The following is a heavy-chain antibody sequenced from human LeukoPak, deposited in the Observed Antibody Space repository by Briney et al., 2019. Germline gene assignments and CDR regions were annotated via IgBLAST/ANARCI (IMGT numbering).Heavy chain of an antibody. CDR1: GYTFTGYY. J-gene: IGHJ4*02. CDR2: INPNSGGT. Sequence: ASVKVSCKASGYTFTGYYMHWVRQAPGQGLEWMGWINPNSGGTNYAQKFQGRVTITADKSTSTAYMELSSLRSEDTAVYYCARDGSSSPEDLDYWGQGTLVTVSS. CDR3: ARDGSSSPEDLDY. D-gene: IGHD6-13*01. V-gene: IGHV1-2*02.